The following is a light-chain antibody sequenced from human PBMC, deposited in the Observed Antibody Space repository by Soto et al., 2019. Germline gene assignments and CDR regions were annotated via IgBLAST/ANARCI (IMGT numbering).Light chain of an antibody. Sequence: QSALTKPASVSGSPGQSITIYCIGTGSDIGGYNYVSWYQQHPGKAPTLMIYDVWARPLGVSHRFSGSKSGNTASLTISGLQGDDEADYYCSSYTADMTYVFGTGTKVTVL. J-gene: IGLJ1*01. CDR2: DVW. V-gene: IGLV2-14*03. CDR1: GSDIGGYNY. CDR3: SSYTADMTYV.